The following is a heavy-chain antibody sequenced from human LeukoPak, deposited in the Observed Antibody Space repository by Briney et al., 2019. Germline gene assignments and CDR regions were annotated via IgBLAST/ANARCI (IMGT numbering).Heavy chain of an antibody. CDR1: GFTFGDYG. J-gene: IGHJ4*02. Sequence: QSGGSLRLSCTASGFTFGDYGMSWFRQAPGKGLEWVGFVRSKAYGGTTEHAASVKGRFTISRDDSKSIAYLQMNSLNIEDTAVYYCTGQYCSGGSCPLDYWGQGTLVTVSS. CDR3: TGQYCSGGSCPLDY. CDR2: VRSKAYGGTT. D-gene: IGHD2-15*01. V-gene: IGHV3-49*03.